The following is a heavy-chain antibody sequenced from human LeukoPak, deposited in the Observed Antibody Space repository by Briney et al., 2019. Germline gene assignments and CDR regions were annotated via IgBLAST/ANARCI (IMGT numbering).Heavy chain of an antibody. CDR2: IKQDGSEK. Sequence: PGGSLRLSCAASGFTFSSYWMSWVRQAPGKGLEWVANIKQDGSEKYYVGSVKGRFTISRDNAKNSLYLQMNSLRAEDTAVYYCARGGDVLLWFGESYYFDYWGQGTLVTVSS. J-gene: IGHJ4*02. V-gene: IGHV3-7*01. CDR3: ARGGDVLLWFGESYYFDY. CDR1: GFTFSSYW. D-gene: IGHD3-10*01.